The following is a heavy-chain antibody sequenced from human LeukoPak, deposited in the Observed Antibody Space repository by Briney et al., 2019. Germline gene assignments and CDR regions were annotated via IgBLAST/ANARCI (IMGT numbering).Heavy chain of an antibody. J-gene: IGHJ4*02. D-gene: IGHD3-9*01. CDR2: INQDGSDK. CDR1: GLTFSIHW. V-gene: IGHV3-7*03. CDR3: AKGTRYFDWVDY. Sequence: GGSLRLSCAASGLTFSIHWMNWVRQAPGKGLECVANINQDGSDKYYADSVKGRFTISRDNSKNTLYLQTNSPRDEDTAVYYCAKGTRYFDWVDYWGQGTLVTVSS.